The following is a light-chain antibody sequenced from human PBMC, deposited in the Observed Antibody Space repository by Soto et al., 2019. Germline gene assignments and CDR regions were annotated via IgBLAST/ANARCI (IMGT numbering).Light chain of an antibody. V-gene: IGKV4-1*01. CDR1: QSVLSTSNNKNY. CDR2: WAS. CDR3: QQHFTAPLT. J-gene: IGKJ4*01. Sequence: DIVMTQSPDSLAVSLGERATINCKSSQSVLSTSNNKNYLSWHQQKPGQPPRLLIYWASTRESVVPDRFSGSGSGTDFTLTISSLQAEDVAIYYCQQHFTAPLTFGGGTKVEIK.